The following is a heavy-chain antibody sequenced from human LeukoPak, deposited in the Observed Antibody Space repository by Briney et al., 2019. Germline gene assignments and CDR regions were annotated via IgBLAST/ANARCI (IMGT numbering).Heavy chain of an antibody. CDR3: AKSGLNRFDY. Sequence: GGSLRLSCVASGFTFSSYAMSWVRQAPGKGLEWVSGISGRDGSTYYAGSVRGRFTISRDNSKNTLYLQMNSLRAEDTAIYYCAKSGLNRFDYWGQGTLVTVSS. D-gene: IGHD2-15*01. CDR1: GFTFSSYA. CDR2: ISGRDGST. J-gene: IGHJ4*02. V-gene: IGHV3-23*01.